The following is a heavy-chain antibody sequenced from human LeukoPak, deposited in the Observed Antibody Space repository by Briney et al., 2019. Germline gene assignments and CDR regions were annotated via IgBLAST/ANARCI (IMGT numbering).Heavy chain of an antibody. CDR2: IHNSRGT. D-gene: IGHD4-23*01. CDR3: GKVGGNTNS. J-gene: IGHJ4*02. Sequence: SETLSLTRTVSRASITSDIFYWNWIRQSPGKGLEWIGAIHNSRGTSYNPSLESRLTISVDPSENKFFLKMTSVTDADTATYYCGKVGGNTNSWGQGTLVTVSS. CDR1: RASITSDIFY. V-gene: IGHV4-30-4*01.